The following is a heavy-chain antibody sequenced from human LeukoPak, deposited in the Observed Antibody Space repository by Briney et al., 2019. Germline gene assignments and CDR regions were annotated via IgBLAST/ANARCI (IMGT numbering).Heavy chain of an antibody. V-gene: IGHV4-4*07. CDR1: GGSISSYY. Sequence: SETLSLTCTVSGGSISSYYWSWIRQPAGKGLEWIGRIYTSGSTNYNPSLKSRVTMSVDTSKNQFSLKLSSVTAADTAVYYCARASSNNHYYHSNTWFDPWGQGTLVTVSS. CDR2: IYTSGST. J-gene: IGHJ5*02. D-gene: IGHD3-22*01. CDR3: ARASSNNHYYHSNTWFDP.